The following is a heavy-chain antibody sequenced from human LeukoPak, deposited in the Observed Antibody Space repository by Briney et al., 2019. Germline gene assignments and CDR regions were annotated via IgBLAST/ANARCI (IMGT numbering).Heavy chain of an antibody. CDR2: INHSGST. V-gene: IGHV4-34*01. CDR1: GGSFSGYY. D-gene: IGHD3-22*01. Sequence: IRSETLSLTCAVYGGSFSGYYWSWIRQPPGKGLEWIGEINHSGSTNYNPSLKSRVTISVDTSKNQFSLKLSSVTAADTAVYYCARVVSYYYYYGMDVWGKGTTVTVSS. J-gene: IGHJ6*04. CDR3: ARVVSYYYYYGMDV.